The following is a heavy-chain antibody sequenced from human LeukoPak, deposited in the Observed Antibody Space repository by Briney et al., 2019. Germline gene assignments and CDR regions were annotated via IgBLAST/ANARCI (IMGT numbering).Heavy chain of an antibody. CDR3: VKDGRYQLLCRAFDI. D-gene: IGHD2-2*01. CDR1: GFIFDDYA. J-gene: IGHJ3*02. CDR2: ISWNSGSR. V-gene: IGHV3-9*01. Sequence: GGSLRLSCAASGFIFDDYAMHWVRQAPGKGLEWVSGISWNSGSRGYADSVKGRSTISRDNAKNSLYLQMNSLRAEDTALYYCVKDGRYQLLCRAFDIWGQGTMVTVSS.